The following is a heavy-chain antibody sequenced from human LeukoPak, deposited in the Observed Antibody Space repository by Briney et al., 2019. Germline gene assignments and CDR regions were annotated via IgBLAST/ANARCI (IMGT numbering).Heavy chain of an antibody. V-gene: IGHV3-11*06. CDR3: ARLGWATAPLDY. D-gene: IGHD5-12*01. CDR2: ISSSSSYT. Sequence: RGSLRLSCAASGFTFSDYYMSWIRQAPGKGLEWVSYISSSSSYTNYADSEKGRFTISRDNAKNSLYLQMNSLRAEDTAVYYCARLGWATAPLDYWGQGTLVTVSS. CDR1: GFTFSDYY. J-gene: IGHJ4*02.